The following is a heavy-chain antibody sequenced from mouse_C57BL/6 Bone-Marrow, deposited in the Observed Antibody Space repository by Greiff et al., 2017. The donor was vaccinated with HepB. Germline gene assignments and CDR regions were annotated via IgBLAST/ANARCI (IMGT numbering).Heavy chain of an antibody. Sequence: EVQRVESGAELVRPGASVKLSCTASGFNIKDDYMHWVKQRPEQGLEWIGWIDPENGDTEYASKFQGKATITADTSSNTAYLQLSSLTSEDTAVYYCTTVREGAMDYWGQGTSVTVSS. J-gene: IGHJ4*01. CDR1: GFNIKDDY. V-gene: IGHV14-4*01. CDR3: TTVREGAMDY. CDR2: IDPENGDT.